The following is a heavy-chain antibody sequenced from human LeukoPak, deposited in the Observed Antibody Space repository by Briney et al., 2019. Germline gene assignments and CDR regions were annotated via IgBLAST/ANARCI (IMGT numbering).Heavy chain of an antibody. CDR3: ARDTPYYYDSSGYYCYGMDV. V-gene: IGHV4-31*03. Sequence: SETLSLTCTVSGGSINSGGYYWSWIRQHPGKGLEWIGYIYYSGSTYYNPSLKSRVTISVDTSKNQFSLKLSSVTAADTAVYYCARDTPYYYDSSGYYCYGMDVWGQGTTVTVSS. CDR1: GGSINSGGYY. D-gene: IGHD3-22*01. CDR2: IYYSGST. J-gene: IGHJ6*02.